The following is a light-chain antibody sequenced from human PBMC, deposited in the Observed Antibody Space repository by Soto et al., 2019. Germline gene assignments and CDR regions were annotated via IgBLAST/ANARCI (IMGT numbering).Light chain of an antibody. J-gene: IGKJ1*01. CDR3: QQSGSSPGT. V-gene: IGKV3-20*01. CDR1: QTIRSNY. Sequence: ETVLTQSPGTLSLSPGERATLSCRASQTIRSNYLAWYRQTPGQAPRLLIYGASNRATGIADRFSGSGSGTDFTLIISRLEPEDFALYYCQQSGSSPGTFGQGTKVEIK. CDR2: GAS.